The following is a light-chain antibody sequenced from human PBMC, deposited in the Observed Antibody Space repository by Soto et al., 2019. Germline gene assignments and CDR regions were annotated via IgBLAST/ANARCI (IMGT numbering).Light chain of an antibody. CDR3: QQPISYPIT. V-gene: IGKV3-20*01. CDR1: QSVSNNY. CDR2: GAS. Sequence: ENVFTHSLRTLSLSPEERATLSCRASQSVSNNYLAWYQQKPGQAPRLLIYGASNRATGIPDRFSGSGSGTDFTLIIRSLQPEEFATYYCQQPISYPITFGQGTRLEIK. J-gene: IGKJ5*01.